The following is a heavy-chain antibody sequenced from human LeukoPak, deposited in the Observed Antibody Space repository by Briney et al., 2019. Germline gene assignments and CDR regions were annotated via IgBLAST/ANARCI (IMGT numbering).Heavy chain of an antibody. CDR2: ISYDGSNK. J-gene: IGHJ3*02. CDR1: GFTFSSYA. V-gene: IGHV3-30-3*01. D-gene: IGHD6-13*01. CDR3: ARDRDSSSWYRGNAFDI. Sequence: GGSLRLSCAASGFTFSSYAMHWVRQAPGKGLEWVAVISYDGSNKYYADSVKGRFTISRDNSKNTLYLQMNSLRAEDTAVYYCARDRDSSSWYRGNAFDIWGQGTMVTVSS.